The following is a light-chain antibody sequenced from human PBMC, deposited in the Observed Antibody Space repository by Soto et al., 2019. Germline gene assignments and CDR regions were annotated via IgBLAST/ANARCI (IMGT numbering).Light chain of an antibody. Sequence: QSVLTQPPSVSGSPGQSITISCTGTTSDIGYYKYVSWYQQHPGKAPKLIIYDVSNRPSGVSNRFSGSKSGNTASLTISGLQAEDEADYYCNSYSSSSTLHVFGTGTKVTVL. CDR2: DVS. J-gene: IGLJ1*01. CDR3: NSYSSSSTLHV. CDR1: TSDIGYYKY. V-gene: IGLV2-14*01.